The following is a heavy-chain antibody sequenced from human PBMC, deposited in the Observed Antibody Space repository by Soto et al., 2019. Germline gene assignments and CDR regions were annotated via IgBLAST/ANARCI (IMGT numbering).Heavy chain of an antibody. CDR2: IYYSGST. Sequence: SETLSLTCTVSGGSISSYYWSWIRQPPGKGLEWIGYIYYSGSTNYNPSLKSRVTISVDTSKNQFSLKLSSVTAADTAVYYCARHVGVRHYDFWIGYLAPYYYYMDVWGKGTTVTVS. J-gene: IGHJ6*03. D-gene: IGHD3-3*01. V-gene: IGHV4-59*08. CDR1: GGSISSYY. CDR3: ARHVGVRHYDFWIGYLAPYYYYMDV.